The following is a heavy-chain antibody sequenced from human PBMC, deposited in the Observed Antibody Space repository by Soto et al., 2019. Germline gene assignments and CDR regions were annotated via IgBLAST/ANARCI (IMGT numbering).Heavy chain of an antibody. Sequence: QVQLQQWGAGLLKPSETLSLNCAVTGGSLSGYYWSWIRQPPGKGLEWIGEVKDGGHTNSSPSLMGRVTISSATSNNQFSLRLTSVTAADTGVYYCARGQEGVVATHWDQGSLVTVSS. CDR2: VKDGGHT. D-gene: IGHD5-12*01. CDR3: ARGQEGVVATH. J-gene: IGHJ4*02. CDR1: GGSLSGYY. V-gene: IGHV4-34*01.